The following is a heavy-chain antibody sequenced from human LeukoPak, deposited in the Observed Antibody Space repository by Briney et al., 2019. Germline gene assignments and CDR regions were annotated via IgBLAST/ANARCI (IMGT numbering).Heavy chain of an antibody. CDR1: GFTFSHYA. V-gene: IGHV3-64*02. CDR3: VRGPQPYGDSGGRGFDF. J-gene: IGHJ3*01. Sequence: TGGSLRLSCFASGFTFSHYAMHWVRQAPGEGLEYVSVISSDGDSTSYADSVKDRFIISRDNSKSTLYLQMGSLTAEDLAVYFCVRGPQPYGDSGGRGFDFWGQGTMVTVSS. CDR2: ISSDGDST. D-gene: IGHD4-17*01.